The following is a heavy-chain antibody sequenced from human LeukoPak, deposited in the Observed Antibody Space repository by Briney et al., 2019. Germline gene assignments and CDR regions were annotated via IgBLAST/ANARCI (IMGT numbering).Heavy chain of an antibody. J-gene: IGHJ4*02. CDR3: AKDQGDYSSGWSIFDY. CDR2: ITGSGGST. CDR1: GFXVSTYA. V-gene: IGHV3-23*01. D-gene: IGHD6-19*01. Sequence: PGGSLRLSCAASGFXVSTYAISWVRQAPGKGQEWVSAITGSGGSTYYADSLKGRFTISRDNSKNTLYLQMNSLRAEDTAVYYCAKDQGDYSSGWSIFDYWGQGSLVTVSS.